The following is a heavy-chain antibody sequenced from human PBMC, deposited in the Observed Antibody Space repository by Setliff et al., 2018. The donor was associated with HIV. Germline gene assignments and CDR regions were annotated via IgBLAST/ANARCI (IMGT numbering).Heavy chain of an antibody. CDR2: IYTSGST. CDR3: ARVISSWSAYYIDY. J-gene: IGHJ4*02. V-gene: IGHV4-61*02. CDR1: GGSISSGTSY. D-gene: IGHD3-3*01. Sequence: SETLSLTCTVSGGSISSGTSYWSWIRQPAEKGLEWIGRIYTSGSTNYNPSLKSRVTISVDTSKNQFSLKLSSVTAADTAVYYCARVISSWSAYYIDYWGQGTLVTVSS.